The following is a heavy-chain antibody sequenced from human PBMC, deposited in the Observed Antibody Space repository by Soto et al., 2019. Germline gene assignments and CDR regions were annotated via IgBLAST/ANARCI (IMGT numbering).Heavy chain of an antibody. Sequence: EVQLVESGGGLVKPGGSLRLSCAASGFTFNTYTMTWVRQAPGRGLEWVSSISGGSSFIYYAGSVKGRFFISRDNAKNSVYLQMNSRRVEDTAVYYCARDVAPIVGVVWVGESRRAAARDSWGQGTLVTVSS. V-gene: IGHV3-21*04. CDR2: ISGGSSFI. CDR1: GFTFNTYT. CDR3: ARDVAPIVGVVWVGESRRAAARDS. D-gene: IGHD3-16*01. J-gene: IGHJ4*02.